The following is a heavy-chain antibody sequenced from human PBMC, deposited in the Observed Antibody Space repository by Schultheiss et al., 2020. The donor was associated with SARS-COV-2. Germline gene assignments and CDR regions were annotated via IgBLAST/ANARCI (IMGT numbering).Heavy chain of an antibody. CDR2: ISWDGGST. J-gene: IGHJ4*02. CDR3: AKGMRGTDFWSGYYGPLDY. CDR1: GFTFDDYT. V-gene: IGHV3-43*01. Sequence: GESLKISCAASGFTFDDYTMHWVRQAPGKCLEWVSLISWDGGSTYYADSVKGRFTISRDNSKNSLYLQMNSLRTEDTALYYCAKGMRGTDFWSGYYGPLDYWGQGTLVTVSS. D-gene: IGHD3-3*01.